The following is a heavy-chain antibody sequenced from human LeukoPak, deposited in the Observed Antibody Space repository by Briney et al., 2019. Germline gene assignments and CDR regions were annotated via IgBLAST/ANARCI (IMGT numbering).Heavy chain of an antibody. D-gene: IGHD3-22*01. Sequence: GGSLRLSCAASGFTFSSYEMNWVRQAPGKGLEWVSYISSSGSTIYYADSVKGRFTISRDNAKNSLYLQMNSLRAEDTAVYYCARRTRTMKTFDYWGQGTLVTVSS. V-gene: IGHV3-48*03. J-gene: IGHJ4*02. CDR1: GFTFSSYE. CDR2: ISSSGSTI. CDR3: ARRTRTMKTFDY.